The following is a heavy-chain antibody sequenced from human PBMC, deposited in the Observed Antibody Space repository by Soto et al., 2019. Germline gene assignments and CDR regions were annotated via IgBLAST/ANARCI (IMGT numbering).Heavy chain of an antibody. D-gene: IGHD4-17*01. J-gene: IGHJ2*01. Sequence: ASVKVSCKASGGTFSSYTISWVRQAPGQGLEWMGRIIPILGVANYAQKFQGRVTITADKSTSTAYMELSSLRSEDTAVYYCARDGDDGTYWYFDLWVRGTLVTVSS. CDR1: GGTFSSYT. CDR3: ARDGDDGTYWYFDL. V-gene: IGHV1-69*04. CDR2: IIPILGVA.